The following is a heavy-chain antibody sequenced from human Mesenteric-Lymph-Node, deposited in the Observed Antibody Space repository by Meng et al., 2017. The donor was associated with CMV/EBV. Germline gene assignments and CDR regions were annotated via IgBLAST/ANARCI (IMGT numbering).Heavy chain of an antibody. J-gene: IGHJ6*02. V-gene: IGHV4-39*07. Sequence: SETLSLTCTVSGGSISSSNYYGAWIRQTPGKGLEWIASMYSRGSTYYNPSLESRSSISVDTSKHQFSRQLLSVTAADTSVYYFARAHYDYWALKFYGLDVWGQGTTVTVSS. CDR2: MYSRGST. CDR3: ARAHYDYWALKFYGLDV. CDR1: GGSISSSNYY. D-gene: IGHD3-3*01.